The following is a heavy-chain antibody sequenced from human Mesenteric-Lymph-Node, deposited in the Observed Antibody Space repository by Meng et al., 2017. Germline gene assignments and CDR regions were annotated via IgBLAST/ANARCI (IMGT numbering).Heavy chain of an antibody. CDR1: GFTVSSNY. CDR2: IHGNGGNT. CDR3: AKVRSSGNNYFDY. D-gene: IGHD3-22*01. V-gene: IGHV3-23*01. Sequence: GGSLRLSCAASGFTVSSNYMTWVRQAPGKGLEWVSAIHGNGGNTYYADSVKGRFTISRDNSKNSLYLQVNSLRGEDTAVYYCAKVRSSGNNYFDYWGQGALVTVSS. J-gene: IGHJ4*02.